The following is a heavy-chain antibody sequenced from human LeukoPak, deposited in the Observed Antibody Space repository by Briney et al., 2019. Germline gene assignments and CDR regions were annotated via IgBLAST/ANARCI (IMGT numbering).Heavy chain of an antibody. CDR2: ISGTSSFI. Sequence: PGGSLILSCVASGFTFSSYTINWVRQAPGKGLEWVSSISGTSSFIYYADSVKGRFTISRDNAKNSLYLQMNSLRAGDTAVYYCARGIVEIAADGTRIDYWGQGTLVTVSS. CDR3: ARGIVEIAADGTRIDY. D-gene: IGHD6-13*01. CDR1: GFTFSSYT. V-gene: IGHV3-21*01. J-gene: IGHJ4*02.